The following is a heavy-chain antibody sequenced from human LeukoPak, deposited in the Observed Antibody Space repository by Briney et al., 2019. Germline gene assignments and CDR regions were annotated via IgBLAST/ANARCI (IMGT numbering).Heavy chain of an antibody. CDR3: ARGRYDFWSGYYTFDY. CDR1: GFTFSSYS. Sequence: GGSLRLSCAASGFTFSSYSMNWVRQAPGKGLGWVSSISSSSSYIYYADSVKGRFTISRDNAKNSLYLQMNSLRAEDTAVYYCARGRYDFWSGYYTFDYWGQGTLVTVSS. D-gene: IGHD3-3*01. CDR2: ISSSSSYI. V-gene: IGHV3-21*01. J-gene: IGHJ4*02.